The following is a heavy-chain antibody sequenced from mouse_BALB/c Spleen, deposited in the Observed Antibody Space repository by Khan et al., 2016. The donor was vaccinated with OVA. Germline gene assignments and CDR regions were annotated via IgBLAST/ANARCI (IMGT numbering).Heavy chain of an antibody. Sequence: VQLQESGAELAKPGASVKMSCKASGYTFTNYWMHWVKQRPGQGLEWIGYIDPSTTYTDYNQKFKDKATLTADKSSSTAYMQLSSLTSEDSAVXYCVNHGSSSAWFTYWGQGTLVTVSA. D-gene: IGHD1-1*01. CDR1: GYTFTNYW. J-gene: IGHJ3*01. CDR2: IDPSTTYT. V-gene: IGHV1-7*01. CDR3: VNHGSSSAWFTY.